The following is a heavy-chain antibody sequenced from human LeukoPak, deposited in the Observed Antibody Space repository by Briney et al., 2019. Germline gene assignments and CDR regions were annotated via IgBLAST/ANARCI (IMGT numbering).Heavy chain of an antibody. CDR2: ISAGSSTI. Sequence: GGSLRLSCAASGFTFSTCSMNWVRQAPGKGLEWVSYISAGSSTIYYADSVRGRFTISRDNAKNSLCLQMNSLRDEDTAVYYCARDNPIGFGQLSARDYWGQGTLVTVSS. J-gene: IGHJ4*02. V-gene: IGHV3-48*02. CDR3: ARDNPIGFGQLSARDY. CDR1: GFTFSTCS. D-gene: IGHD3-10*01.